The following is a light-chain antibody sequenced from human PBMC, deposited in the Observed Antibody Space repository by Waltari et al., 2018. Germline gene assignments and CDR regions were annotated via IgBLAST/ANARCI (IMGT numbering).Light chain of an antibody. Sequence: DIQMTQSPSSLSASVVDRVTITCRASQTISTFLNWYQQKPGKAPRVLIYDASSLQSGVPSRFSGSGSGTDFTLTISSLQPEDFANYYCQQSYTSPASTFGQGTRLEIK. J-gene: IGKJ5*01. CDR1: QTISTF. CDR2: DAS. CDR3: QQSYTSPAST. V-gene: IGKV1-39*01.